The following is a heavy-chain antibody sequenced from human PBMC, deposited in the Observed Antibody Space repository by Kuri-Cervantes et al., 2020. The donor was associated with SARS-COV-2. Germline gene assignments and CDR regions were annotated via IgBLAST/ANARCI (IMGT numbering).Heavy chain of an antibody. J-gene: IGHJ2*01. Sequence: SLKISCAASGFTFDDYAMHWVRQAPGKGLEWVSGISWNSGSIGYADSVKGRFTISRDNAKNSLYLQMNSLRDEDTAVYYCARESRDAYNLGSFDLWGRGTLVTVSS. CDR3: ARESRDAYNLGSFDL. V-gene: IGHV3-9*01. CDR1: GFTFDDYA. CDR2: ISWNSGSI. D-gene: IGHD5-24*01.